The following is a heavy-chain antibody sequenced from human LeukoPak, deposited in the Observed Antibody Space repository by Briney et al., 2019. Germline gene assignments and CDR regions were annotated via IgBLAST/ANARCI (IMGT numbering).Heavy chain of an antibody. Sequence: PSETPSLTCTVPGGSISSYYWSWIRPHPGKGLGWMWYIYCSGSTNYNTSLKSRVTISVDTSKNQFSLKLSSVTAADTAVYYCARRLDSGWYEAFDYWGQGTLVTVSS. D-gene: IGHD6-19*01. V-gene: IGHV4-59*08. CDR1: GGSISSYY. CDR2: IYCSGST. J-gene: IGHJ4*02. CDR3: ARRLDSGWYEAFDY.